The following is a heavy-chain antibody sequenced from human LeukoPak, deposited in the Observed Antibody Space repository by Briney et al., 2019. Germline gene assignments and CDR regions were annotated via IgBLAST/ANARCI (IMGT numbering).Heavy chain of an antibody. D-gene: IGHD6-19*01. CDR3: ARDLYAGGWATDF. CDR2: ILYDGSNK. V-gene: IGHV3-30-3*01. CDR1: GFTFSTSA. J-gene: IGHJ4*02. Sequence: GTSLRLSCAASGFTFSTSAMHWVRQAPGKGLEWVAIILYDGSNKYYANSVKGRFSISGDNSKNTVYLQLSSLRVEDTAIYYCARDLYAGGWATDFWGQGTLVTVSS.